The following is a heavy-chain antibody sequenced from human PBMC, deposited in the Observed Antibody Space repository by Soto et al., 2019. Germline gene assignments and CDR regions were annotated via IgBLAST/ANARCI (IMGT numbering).Heavy chain of an antibody. V-gene: IGHV3-74*01. CDR2: INKDGSDT. J-gene: IGHJ6*02. D-gene: IGHD5-12*01. CDR3: ARGDGYISYYYGMDV. Sequence: GGSLRLSXVASGFTFSRHWMHWVRQAPGRGLVWVSRINKDGSDTTYADSVRGRLTISRDNARNTLYLQLNSLRAEDTAVYYCARGDGYISYYYGMDVWGQGTTVTVSS. CDR1: GFTFSRHW.